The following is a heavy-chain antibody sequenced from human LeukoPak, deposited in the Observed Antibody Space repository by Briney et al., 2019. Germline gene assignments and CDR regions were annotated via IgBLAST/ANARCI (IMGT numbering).Heavy chain of an antibody. J-gene: IGHJ3*02. CDR3: ARGYGEDAFDI. V-gene: IGHV4-30-2*01. CDR2: IYHSGST. Sequence: SETLSLTCTVSGGSISSSSYYWGWIRQPPGKGLEWIGYIYHSGSTYYNPSLKSRVTISVDRSKNQFSLKLGSVIAADTAVYYCARGYGEDAFDIWGQGTMVTVSS. D-gene: IGHD4-17*01. CDR1: GGSISSSSYY.